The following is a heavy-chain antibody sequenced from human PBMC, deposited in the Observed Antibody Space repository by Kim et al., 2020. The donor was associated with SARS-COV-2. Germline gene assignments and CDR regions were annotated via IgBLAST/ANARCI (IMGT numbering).Heavy chain of an antibody. V-gene: IGHV3-74*01. J-gene: IGHJ5*02. Sequence: ADPVKGRFTVSSDNAKNTLYLQRNRLRAEDTAVYYCVRGKYGSAPRNWFDPWGQGTLVTVSS. D-gene: IGHD3-10*01. CDR3: VRGKYGSAPRNWFDP.